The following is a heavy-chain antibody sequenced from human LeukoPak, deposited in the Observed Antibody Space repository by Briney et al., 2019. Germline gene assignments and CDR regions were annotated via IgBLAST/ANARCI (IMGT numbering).Heavy chain of an antibody. Sequence: PGGSLRLSCVASGFTLSTYGMHWVRQAPGKGLEWVAMISHAGDAEYYLDSVEGRFTISRDGSKNTVYLQMNSLRTEDTAVYYCARDWGSSGWYNWFGPWGQGTLVTVSS. CDR2: ISHAGDAE. J-gene: IGHJ5*02. CDR1: GFTLSTYG. D-gene: IGHD6-19*01. CDR3: ARDWGSSGWYNWFGP. V-gene: IGHV3-30*03.